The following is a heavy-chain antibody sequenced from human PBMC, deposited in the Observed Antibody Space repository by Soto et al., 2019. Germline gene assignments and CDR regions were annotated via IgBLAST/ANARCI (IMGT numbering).Heavy chain of an antibody. CDR2: ISGSGGST. CDR3: ASKNDDFRGGYYIRTWFVH. V-gene: IGHV3-23*01. D-gene: IGHD3-3*01. CDR1: GFTFSICA. Sequence: GGSLILSCAASGFTFSICAVSWFRQSPVKGLEWVSAISGSGGSTYYADSVKGRFTISRDNSKNTLYLQMNSLRAEDASVYYCASKNDDFRGGYYIRTWFVHLGQGT. J-gene: IGHJ5*02.